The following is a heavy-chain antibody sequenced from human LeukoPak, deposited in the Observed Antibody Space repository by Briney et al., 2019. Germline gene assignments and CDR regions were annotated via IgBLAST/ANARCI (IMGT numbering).Heavy chain of an antibody. J-gene: IGHJ4*02. CDR1: GGSISNSGYY. V-gene: IGHV4-39*01. Sequence: PETLSLTCTVSGGSISNSGYYWGWIRQPPGKGLEWIGSIYYTGNTYYNPSLNSRVTISVDTSMNQFSLKLSSVTDADTAIYYCARLTSGWYVIYWGQGTLVTVSS. CDR3: ARLTSGWYVIY. CDR2: IYYTGNT. D-gene: IGHD6-19*01.